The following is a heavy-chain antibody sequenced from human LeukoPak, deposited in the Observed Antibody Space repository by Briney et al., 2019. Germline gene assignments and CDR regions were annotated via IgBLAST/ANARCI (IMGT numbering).Heavy chain of an antibody. D-gene: IGHD2-2*01. Sequence: PGGSLRLSCAASGFTFSSYSMNWVRQAPGKGLEWVSYISSSSSTIYYADSVKGRFTISRDNAKNSLYLQMNSLRDEDTAVYYCARGAVVVPAAEEAFDIWGQGTMVTVSS. CDR3: ARGAVVVPAAEEAFDI. CDR1: GFTFSSYS. J-gene: IGHJ3*02. V-gene: IGHV3-48*02. CDR2: ISSSSSTI.